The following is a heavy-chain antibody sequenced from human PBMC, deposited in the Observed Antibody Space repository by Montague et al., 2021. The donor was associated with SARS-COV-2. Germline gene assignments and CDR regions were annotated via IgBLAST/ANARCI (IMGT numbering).Heavy chain of an antibody. CDR3: ATGAAAAFDYYGMDV. CDR1: GFTFDDYA. D-gene: IGHD6-13*01. V-gene: IGHV3-9*01. Sequence: SLRPSCAASGFTFDDYAMHWVRQAPGKGLEWVSGISWNSGSIGYADSVKGRFTISRDNAKNSLYLQMNSLRAEDTALYYCATGAAAAFDYYGMDVWGQGTTVTVSS. J-gene: IGHJ6*02. CDR2: ISWNSGSI.